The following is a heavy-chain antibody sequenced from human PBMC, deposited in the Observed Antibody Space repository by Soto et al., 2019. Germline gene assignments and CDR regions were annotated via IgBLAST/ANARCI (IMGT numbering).Heavy chain of an antibody. CDR3: ARAVAARALRKTDAFDI. J-gene: IGHJ3*02. Sequence: QVQLQESGPGLVKPSGTLSLTCAVSSGSISSSNWWSWVRQPPGKGLEWIGEIYHSGSTNYNPSLKSRVTISVDKSKNQFSLKLSSVTAADTAVYYCARAVAARALRKTDAFDIWGQGTMVTVSS. CDR2: IYHSGST. D-gene: IGHD2-15*01. CDR1: SGSISSSNW. V-gene: IGHV4-4*02.